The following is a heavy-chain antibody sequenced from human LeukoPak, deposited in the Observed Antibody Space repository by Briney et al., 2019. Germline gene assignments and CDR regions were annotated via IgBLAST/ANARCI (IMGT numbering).Heavy chain of an antibody. CDR1: GYTFTGYY. V-gene: IGHV1-2*02. D-gene: IGHD3-22*01. CDR3: ARDKGMYYYDSSGYLKVSDRRLDY. J-gene: IGHJ4*02. CDR2: INPNSGGT. Sequence: ASVKLSCKASGYTFTGYYIHWVRQAPGQGLEWKGWINPNSGGTNYGQKFQGRVTMTRDTSISTAYMELGRLKSEDTAVYYCARDKGMYYYDSSGYLKVSDRRLDYWGQGTLVTVSS.